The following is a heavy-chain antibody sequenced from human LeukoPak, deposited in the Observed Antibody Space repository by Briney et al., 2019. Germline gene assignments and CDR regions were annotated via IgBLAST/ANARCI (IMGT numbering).Heavy chain of an antibody. D-gene: IGHD3-22*01. J-gene: IGHJ1*01. Sequence: GRSLRLSCAASGFTFSVYAMHWVRQAPGKGLEWVAIISYDGSNKYYADSVKGRFTISRDNSKNTLYLQMNSLRAEDTAVYYCAKDLYYYDSSGYPPWGQGTLVTVSS. V-gene: IGHV3-30*04. CDR1: GFTFSVYA. CDR2: ISYDGSNK. CDR3: AKDLYYYDSSGYPP.